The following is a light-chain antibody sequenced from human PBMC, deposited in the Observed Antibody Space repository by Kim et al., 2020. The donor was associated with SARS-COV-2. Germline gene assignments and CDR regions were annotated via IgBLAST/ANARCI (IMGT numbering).Light chain of an antibody. Sequence: YDNVSWYQQRPGKAPRLLISNVNERPSGVSSRFSGSKSGNTASLTISGLQAEDEADYYCASYTIGTTLAFGGGTQLTVL. CDR3: ASYTIGTTLA. CDR1: YDN. J-gene: IGLJ2*01. CDR2: NVN. V-gene: IGLV2-14*03.